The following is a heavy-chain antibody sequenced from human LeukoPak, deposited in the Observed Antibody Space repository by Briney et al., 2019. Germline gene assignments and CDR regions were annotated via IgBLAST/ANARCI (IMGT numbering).Heavy chain of an antibody. CDR2: FDPEDGET. J-gene: IGHJ6*03. Sequence: ASVKVSCKVSGYTLTELSMHWVRQAPGKGREWMGGFDPEDGETIYAQKFQGRVTMTEDTSTDTAYMELSSLRSEDTAVYYCATGRRYYDSSGYYYYYYYYMDVWGKGTTVTVSS. D-gene: IGHD3-22*01. V-gene: IGHV1-24*01. CDR3: ATGRRYYDSSGYYYYYYYYMDV. CDR1: GYTLTELS.